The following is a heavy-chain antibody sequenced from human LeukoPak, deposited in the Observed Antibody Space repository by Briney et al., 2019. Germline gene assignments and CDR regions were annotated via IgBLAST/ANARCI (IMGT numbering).Heavy chain of an antibody. Sequence: SETLSLTCTVSGGSISSGNYYWSWIRQPAGKGLEWIGRIFTSGSTYYNPSLKSRVTISVDTSKNQFSLKLSSVTAADTAVYYCARGYSYGPLDYWGQGTLVTVSS. J-gene: IGHJ4*02. V-gene: IGHV4-61*02. CDR1: GGSISSGNYY. CDR2: IFTSGST. D-gene: IGHD5-18*01. CDR3: ARGYSYGPLDY.